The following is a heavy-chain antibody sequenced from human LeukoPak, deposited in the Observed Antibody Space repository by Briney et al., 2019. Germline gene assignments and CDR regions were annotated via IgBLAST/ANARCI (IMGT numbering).Heavy chain of an antibody. CDR1: GGSISSYY. D-gene: IGHD2-2*01. CDR3: AYCGTSCGGSDAFDI. CDR2: IYYSGST. Sequence: PSETLSLTCTVSGGSISSYYWSWLRQPPGKGLEWIGYIYYSGSTNYNPSLKSRVTISVDTSKNQFSLKLSSVTAADTAVYYCAYCGTSCGGSDAFDIWGQGTMVTVSS. J-gene: IGHJ3*02. V-gene: IGHV4-59*08.